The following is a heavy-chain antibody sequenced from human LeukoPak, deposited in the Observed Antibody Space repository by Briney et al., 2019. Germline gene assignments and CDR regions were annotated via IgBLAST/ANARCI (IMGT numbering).Heavy chain of an antibody. CDR1: GFTFSSYS. D-gene: IGHD3-16*01. CDR2: ISGSSSYI. J-gene: IGHJ4*02. Sequence: GGSLRLSCAASGFTFSSYSMNWVRQAPGKGLEWVSSISGSSSYIYYADSVKGRFTISRDNAKNSLYLQMNSLRAEDTAVYYCAREVPTVLRGRADYWGQGTLVTVSS. CDR3: AREVPTVLRGRADY. V-gene: IGHV3-21*01.